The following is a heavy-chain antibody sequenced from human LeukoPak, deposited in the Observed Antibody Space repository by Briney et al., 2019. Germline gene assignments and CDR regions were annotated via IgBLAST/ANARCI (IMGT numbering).Heavy chain of an antibody. Sequence: ASVKVSCKVSGYTLTDLSMHWVRQAPGKGPEWMGGFDPEDGKTIYAQKFQVRVTMTEDPSTDTAYMELSSLRSEDTAVYYCARSTHSSGWDYWGQGTLVTVSS. CDR1: GYTLTDLS. CDR2: FDPEDGKT. V-gene: IGHV1-24*01. J-gene: IGHJ4*02. CDR3: ARSTHSSGWDY. D-gene: IGHD6-19*01.